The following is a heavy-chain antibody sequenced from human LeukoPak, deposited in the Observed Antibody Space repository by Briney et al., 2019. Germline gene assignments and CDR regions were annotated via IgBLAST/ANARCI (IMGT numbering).Heavy chain of an antibody. Sequence: ASVKVSCKASGYTFTSYGISWVRQAPGQGLEWMGWISAYNGNTNYAQKLQGRVTMTTDTSTSTAYMELRSLRSDDTAVYYCARDLGVEGRTSEYFQHWGQGTLVTVSS. CDR1: GYTFTSYG. D-gene: IGHD3-10*01. J-gene: IGHJ1*01. V-gene: IGHV1-18*01. CDR3: ARDLGVEGRTSEYFQH. CDR2: ISAYNGNT.